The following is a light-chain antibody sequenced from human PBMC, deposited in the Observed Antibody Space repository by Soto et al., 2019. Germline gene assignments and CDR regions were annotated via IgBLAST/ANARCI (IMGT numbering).Light chain of an antibody. Sequence: QTVVTQEPSFSVSPGGTVTLTCGLRSGSVSTSYYPSWYQQTPGQAPRTLIYNTNTRSSGVPDRFSGSILGNKAALTITGAQADDESDYYCLLYIGSGVWVFGGGTQLTVL. V-gene: IGLV8-61*01. CDR3: LLYIGSGVWV. CDR1: SGSVSTSYY. CDR2: NTN. J-gene: IGLJ3*02.